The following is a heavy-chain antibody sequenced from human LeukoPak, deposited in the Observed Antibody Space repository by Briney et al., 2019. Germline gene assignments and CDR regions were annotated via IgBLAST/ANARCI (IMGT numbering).Heavy chain of an antibody. Sequence: SETLSLTCTVSGGSISSYYWNWIRQPPGKGLEWIGHIYYNGNTNYNPSLKSRVTISVDTSKNQFSLKLSSVTAADTAVHFCARMPPIGPKKNYFDYWGQGTLVTVSS. V-gene: IGHV4-59*01. D-gene: IGHD2-15*01. CDR3: ARMPPIGPKKNYFDY. CDR1: GGSISSYY. CDR2: IYYNGNT. J-gene: IGHJ4*02.